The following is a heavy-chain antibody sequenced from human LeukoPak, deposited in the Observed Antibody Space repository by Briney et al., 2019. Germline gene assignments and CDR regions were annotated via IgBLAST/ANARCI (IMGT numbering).Heavy chain of an antibody. CDR3: VWSFLEWLFYAGQYYFDY. Sequence: ASVKVSCKASGYTFTSYYMHWVRQAPGQGLEWMGIINPSGGSTSYAQKFQGRVTMTRDTSTSTVYMELSSLRSEDTAVYYCVWSFLEWLFYAGQYYFDYWGQGTLVTVSS. V-gene: IGHV1-46*01. CDR2: INPSGGST. CDR1: GYTFTSYY. D-gene: IGHD3-3*01. J-gene: IGHJ4*02.